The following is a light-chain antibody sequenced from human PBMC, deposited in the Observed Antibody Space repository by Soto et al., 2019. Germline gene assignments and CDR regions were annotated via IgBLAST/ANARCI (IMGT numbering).Light chain of an antibody. V-gene: IGLV1-40*01. Sequence: QSVLTQPPSVSGGPGQRVTISCTGSSSNIGAGYDVHWYQQLPGTAPKLLIYGNNNRPSGVPDRFSGSKSGTSASLAITGLQADDEADYYCQSYDSSLSGSVVFGGGTKLTVL. J-gene: IGLJ2*01. CDR3: QSYDSSLSGSVV. CDR1: SSNIGAGYD. CDR2: GNN.